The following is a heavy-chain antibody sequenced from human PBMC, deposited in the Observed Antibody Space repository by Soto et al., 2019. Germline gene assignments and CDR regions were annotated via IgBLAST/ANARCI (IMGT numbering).Heavy chain of an antibody. CDR2: IYSGGST. D-gene: IGHD2-15*01. CDR1: GFTVSSNY. V-gene: IGHV3-66*01. CDR3: ARDLGYCSGGSCYWFDP. Sequence: PGGSLRLSCAASGFTVSSNYMSWVRQAPGKGLEWVSVIYSGGSTYYADSVKGRFTISRDNSKNTLYLQMNSLRAEDTAVYYCARDLGYCSGGSCYWFDPWGQGTLVTVSS. J-gene: IGHJ5*02.